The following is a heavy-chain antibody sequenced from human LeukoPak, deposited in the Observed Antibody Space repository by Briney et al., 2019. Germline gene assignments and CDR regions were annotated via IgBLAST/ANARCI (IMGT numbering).Heavy chain of an antibody. CDR3: AGSYYDILTGFRTIDY. CDR1: GGSISSGDYY. CDR2: IYYSGST. Sequence: SETLSLTRTVSGGSISSGDYYWSWIRQPPGKGLEWIGYIYYSGSTYYNPSLKSRVTISVDTSKNQFSLRLSSVTAADTAVYYCAGSYYDILTGFRTIDYWGQGTLVTVSS. D-gene: IGHD3-9*01. V-gene: IGHV4-30-4*01. J-gene: IGHJ4*02.